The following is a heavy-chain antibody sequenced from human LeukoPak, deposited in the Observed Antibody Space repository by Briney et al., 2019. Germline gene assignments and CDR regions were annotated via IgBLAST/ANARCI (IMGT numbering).Heavy chain of an antibody. J-gene: IGHJ4*02. CDR1: GYTFTVYY. V-gene: IGHV1-2*02. CDR2: INPNSGDT. Sequence: GASVKVSCQASGYTFTVYYMHWVRQAPGQGLEWMGWINPNSGDTNYAQKFQGRVTMTRDTSINTAYMELTRLTSDDTAVYYCARVYSIRSFDYWGQGTLVTVSS. CDR3: ARVYSIRSFDY. D-gene: IGHD2-15*01.